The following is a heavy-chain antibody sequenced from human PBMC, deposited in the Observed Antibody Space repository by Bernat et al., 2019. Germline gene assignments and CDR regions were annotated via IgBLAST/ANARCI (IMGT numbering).Heavy chain of an antibody. CDR2: IYSGGST. Sequence: EVQLVETGGGLIQPGGSLRLSCAASGFTVSSNYMSWVRQAPGKGLEWVSVIYSGGSTYYADSVKGRFTISRDNSKNTLYLQMNSLRAEDTAVYYCARDSVATKNYYYGMDVWGQGTTVTVSS. CDR1: GFTVSSNY. D-gene: IGHD5-12*01. V-gene: IGHV3-53*02. CDR3: ARDSVATKNYYYGMDV. J-gene: IGHJ6*02.